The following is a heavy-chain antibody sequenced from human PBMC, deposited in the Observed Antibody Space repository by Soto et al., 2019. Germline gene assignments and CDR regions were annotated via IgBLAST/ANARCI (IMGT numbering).Heavy chain of an antibody. D-gene: IGHD4-17*01. CDR1: GGSLRRNSNH. V-gene: IGHV4-39*01. CDR3: ATHPPYGPLDH. Sequence: PSETPSLTWTVSGGSLRRNSNHRGWVRQPPGKGLEWIGNIYYSENTYYNPSLKSRVTISVDTSKNQFSLRLTSVTAADTAVYYCATHPPYGPLDHWGQGTLVTVSS. J-gene: IGHJ4*02. CDR2: IYYSENT.